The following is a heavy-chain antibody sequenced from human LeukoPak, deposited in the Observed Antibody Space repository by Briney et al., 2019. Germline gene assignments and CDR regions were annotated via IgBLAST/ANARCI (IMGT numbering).Heavy chain of an antibody. CDR1: GYSISSGYY. CDR3: ARVSVAATFFDY. V-gene: IGHV4-38-2*02. D-gene: IGHD6-19*01. CDR2: IYQSGST. Sequence: SETLSLTCTISGYSISSGYYWGWIRQSPGKGLEWIGSIYQSGSTYYNPSLKSRVTISVDTSKNQFSLRLYSVTAADTAVYYCARVSVAATFFDYWGQGTLVTVSS. J-gene: IGHJ4*02.